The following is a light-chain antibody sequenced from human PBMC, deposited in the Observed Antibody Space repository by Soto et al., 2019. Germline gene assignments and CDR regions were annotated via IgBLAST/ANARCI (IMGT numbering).Light chain of an antibody. Sequence: IQMTPSPSSVSASVGERFSSTCLASQGISNLLSCYQQKTGRASKLLIYAESSLQSGVSSRLSGSGSGKDFTITISSLQPEDFATYYCQHGNRFPFTFGPGAKVDIK. CDR1: QGISNL. CDR2: AES. CDR3: QHGNRFPFT. V-gene: IGKV1D-12*01. J-gene: IGKJ3*01.